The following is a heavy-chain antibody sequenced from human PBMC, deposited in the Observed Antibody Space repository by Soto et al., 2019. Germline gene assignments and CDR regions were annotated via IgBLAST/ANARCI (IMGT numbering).Heavy chain of an antibody. CDR2: IYYSGST. D-gene: IGHD6-6*01. V-gene: IGHV4-59*01. CDR1: GGSISSYY. J-gene: IGHJ5*02. CDR3: ARTQSSSYGNWFDP. Sequence: TLSLTCTVSGGSISSYYWSWIRQPPGKGLEWIGYIYYSGSTNYNPSLKSRVTISVDTSKNQFSLKLSSVTAADTAVYYCARTQSSSYGNWFDPWGQGXLVTVSS.